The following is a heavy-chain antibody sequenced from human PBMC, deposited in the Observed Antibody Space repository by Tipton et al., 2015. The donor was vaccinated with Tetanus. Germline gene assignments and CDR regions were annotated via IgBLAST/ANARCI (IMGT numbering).Heavy chain of an antibody. V-gene: IGHV4-59*01. CDR3: ARGDYFDY. J-gene: IGHJ4*02. CDR2: IYYSGST. CDR1: GGPISSYY. Sequence: TLSLTCTVSGGPISSYYWSWIRQPPGKGLEWIGYIYYSGSTNYNPSLKSRVTISVDTSKNQFSLKLSSVTAADTAVYYCARGDYFDYWGQGTLVTVSS. D-gene: IGHD3-10*01.